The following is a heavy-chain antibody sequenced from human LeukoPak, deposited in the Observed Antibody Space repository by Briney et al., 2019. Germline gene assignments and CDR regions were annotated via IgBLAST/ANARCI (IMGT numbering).Heavy chain of an antibody. CDR3: ARDGVQLWPDAFDI. Sequence: SETLSLTCTVSGGSISSGSYYWSWIRQPAGKGLEWIGRIYTSGSTNYNPSLKSRVTISVDTSKNQFSLKLSSVTAADTAVYYCARDGVQLWPDAFDIWGQGTMVTVSS. D-gene: IGHD5-18*01. CDR2: IYTSGST. J-gene: IGHJ3*02. CDR1: GGSISSGSYY. V-gene: IGHV4-61*02.